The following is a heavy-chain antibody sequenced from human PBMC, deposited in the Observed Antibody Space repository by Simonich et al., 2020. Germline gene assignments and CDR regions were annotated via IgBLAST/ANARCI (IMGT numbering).Heavy chain of an antibody. V-gene: IGHV4-38-2*01. CDR1: GYSISSGYY. CDR3: ARVGYSNYYYYGMDV. CDR2: IYHSGST. J-gene: IGHJ6*02. Sequence: QVQLQESGPGLVKPSETLSLTCAVSGYSISSGYYWGWIRQPPGKGLEWIGSIYHSGSTYSNPPPKSRVTISVDTSKNQFSLKLSSVTAADTAVYYCARVGYSNYYYYGMDVWGQGTTVTVSS. D-gene: IGHD6-13*01.